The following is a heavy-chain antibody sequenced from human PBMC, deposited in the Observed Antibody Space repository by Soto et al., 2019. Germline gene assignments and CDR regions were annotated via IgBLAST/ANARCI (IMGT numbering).Heavy chain of an antibody. J-gene: IGHJ4*02. CDR2: ISYDGSNK. CDR3: AKGGPYASSGLFDY. D-gene: IGHD3-22*01. Sequence: QVQLVESGGGVVQPGRSLRLSCAASGFTFSSYGMHWVRQAPGKGLEWVAVISYDGSNKYYADSVKGRFTISRDNSKNTLYLQMNSLRAEDTAVYYCAKGGPYASSGLFDYWGQGTLVTVSS. V-gene: IGHV3-30*18. CDR1: GFTFSSYG.